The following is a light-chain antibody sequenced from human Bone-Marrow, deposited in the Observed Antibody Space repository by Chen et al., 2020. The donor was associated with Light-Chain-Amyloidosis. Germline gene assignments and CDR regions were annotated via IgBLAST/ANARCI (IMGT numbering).Light chain of an antibody. CDR2: EDD. V-gene: IGLV6-57*01. CDR1: SGSIATNY. J-gene: IGLJ3*02. Sequence: NFMLTQRPSVSESPGKTVIISCTRSSGSIATNYVQWYQQRPGSSPTTVIYEDDQRPSGVPDRFSGSIDRSSNSASRTISGLKTEDEADYYCQSYQGSSQGVFGGGTKLTVL. CDR3: QSYQGSSQGV.